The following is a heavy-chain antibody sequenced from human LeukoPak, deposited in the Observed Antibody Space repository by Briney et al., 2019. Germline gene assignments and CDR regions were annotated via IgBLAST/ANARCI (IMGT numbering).Heavy chain of an antibody. Sequence: ASVKVSCKASGYTFTSYAMNWVRQAPGQGLEWMGWINTNTGNPTYAQGFTGRFVFSLDISVSTAYLQISSLKAEDTAVYYCARGGSLYSSSWSYDYYYYMDVWGRGTTVTVS. CDR3: ARGGSLYSSSWSYDYYYYMDV. CDR2: INTNTGNP. D-gene: IGHD6-13*01. J-gene: IGHJ6*03. CDR1: GYTFTSYA. V-gene: IGHV7-4-1*02.